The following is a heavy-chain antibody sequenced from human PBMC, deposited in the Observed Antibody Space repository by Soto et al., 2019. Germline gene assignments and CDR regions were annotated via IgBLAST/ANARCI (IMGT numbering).Heavy chain of an antibody. CDR2: IYHSGST. Sequence: SETLSLTCAVSGGSISSSNWWSWVRQPPGKGLEWIGEIYHSGSTNYNPSLKSRVTISVDKSKNQFSLKLSSVTAADTAVYYCAREKAIAVAGRATKAAAAMDVWGQGTTVTVSS. D-gene: IGHD6-19*01. J-gene: IGHJ6*02. CDR1: GGSISSSNW. CDR3: AREKAIAVAGRATKAAAAMDV. V-gene: IGHV4-4*02.